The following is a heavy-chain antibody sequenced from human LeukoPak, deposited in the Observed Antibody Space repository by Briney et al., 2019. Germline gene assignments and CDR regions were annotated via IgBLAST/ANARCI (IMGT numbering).Heavy chain of an antibody. CDR1: GFIVSSNY. D-gene: IGHD6-19*01. Sequence: GGSLRLSCAASGFIVSSNYMSWVRQAAGKGLEWVSALYTGGSTYYADSVKGRFTISRDSSKNTLYLQMNSLRAEDTAVYYCARDSSGWSDYFDYWGQGTLVTVSS. V-gene: IGHV3-53*01. CDR3: ARDSSGWSDYFDY. CDR2: LYTGGST. J-gene: IGHJ4*02.